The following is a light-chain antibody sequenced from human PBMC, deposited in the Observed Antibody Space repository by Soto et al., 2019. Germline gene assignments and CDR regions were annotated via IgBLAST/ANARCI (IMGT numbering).Light chain of an antibody. J-gene: IGKJ1*01. Sequence: DIVMTQSPDSLAVSLGERATINCKSSQSVLSSSDNQNYLAWYQQKPGQPPKLLFYWSSTREFAVPDRFTSGGSGAEFALSISSLQAEDVATDHCQQFFSTLPAFGQGTKVEIK. CDR1: QSVLSSSDNQNY. CDR2: WSS. CDR3: QQFFSTLPA. V-gene: IGKV4-1*01.